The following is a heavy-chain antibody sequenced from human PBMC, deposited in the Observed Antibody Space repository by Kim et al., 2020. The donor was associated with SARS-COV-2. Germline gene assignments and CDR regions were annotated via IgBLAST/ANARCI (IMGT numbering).Heavy chain of an antibody. CDR3: ARDYSNAFNYYYYMYV. CDR2: INTNTGNP. D-gene: IGHD4-4*01. CDR1: GYTFTSYA. J-gene: IGHJ6*03. Sequence: ASVKVSCKASGYTFTSYAMNWVRQAPGQGLEWMGWINTNTGNPTYAQGFTGRFVFSLDTSVSTAYLQISSLKPEDTAVYYCARDYSNAFNYYYYMYVWGKGTTVTVSS. V-gene: IGHV7-4-1*02.